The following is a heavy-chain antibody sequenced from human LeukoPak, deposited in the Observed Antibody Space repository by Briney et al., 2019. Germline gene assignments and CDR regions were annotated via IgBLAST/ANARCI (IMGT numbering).Heavy chain of an antibody. CDR2: ISGSGAST. D-gene: IGHD2-15*01. Sequence: QAGGSLRLSCAASEFTLSSFVMSWVRQAPGKGLEWVSAISGSGASTYFADSVKGRFTVSEDSSERTLFLHMNNLRAEDTATYYCAKGGVISATHFDYYISGMDVWGQGTTVTVSS. CDR3: AKGGVISATHFDYYISGMDV. J-gene: IGHJ6*02. V-gene: IGHV3-23*01. CDR1: EFTLSSFV.